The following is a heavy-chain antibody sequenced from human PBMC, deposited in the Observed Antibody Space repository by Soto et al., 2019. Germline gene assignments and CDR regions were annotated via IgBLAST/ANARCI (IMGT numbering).Heavy chain of an antibody. J-gene: IGHJ5*02. CDR2: IYYSGST. Sequence: QVQLQESGPGLVKPSETLSLTCTVSGGSISSYYWSWIRQPPGKGLEWIGYIYYSGSTNYNPSLKSRVTIPVDTSKNQSSLKLSSVTAADRAVYYCARGGWGSYRYNWFDPWGQGTLVTVSS. CDR1: GGSISSYY. CDR3: ARGGWGSYRYNWFDP. V-gene: IGHV4-59*01. D-gene: IGHD3-16*02.